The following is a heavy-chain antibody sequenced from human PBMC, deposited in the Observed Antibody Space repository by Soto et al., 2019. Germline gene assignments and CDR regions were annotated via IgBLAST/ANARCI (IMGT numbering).Heavy chain of an antibody. CDR1: GGSISSYY. D-gene: IGHD5-18*01. V-gene: IGHV4-59*01. CDR3: ARGVQLWLRYYYYYMDV. Sequence: QVQLQESGPGLVKPSETLSLTCTVSGGSISSYYWSWIRQPPGKGLAWIGYIYYSGSTNYNPSLKSRVTISVDTSKNQFSLRLSSVTAADTAVYYCARGVQLWLRYYYYYMDVWGKGTTVTVSS. J-gene: IGHJ6*03. CDR2: IYYSGST.